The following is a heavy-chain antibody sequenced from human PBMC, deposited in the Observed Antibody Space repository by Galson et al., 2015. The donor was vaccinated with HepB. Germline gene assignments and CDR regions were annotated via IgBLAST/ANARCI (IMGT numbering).Heavy chain of an antibody. CDR2: IGTRGGT. Sequence: SLRLSCAASGFTFSSYAMGWVRQAPGKGLELVSSIGTRGGTDYADFVKGRFTISRDNSKNTLYLQIDSLRAEDTAIFYCAKGDSSAWPYCFDSWGQGTLVTVSS. J-gene: IGHJ4*02. CDR1: GFTFSSYA. D-gene: IGHD6-19*01. CDR3: AKGDSSAWPYCFDS. V-gene: IGHV3-23*01.